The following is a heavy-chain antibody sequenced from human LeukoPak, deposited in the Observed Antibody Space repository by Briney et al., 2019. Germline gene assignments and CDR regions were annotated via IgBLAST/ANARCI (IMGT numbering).Heavy chain of an antibody. CDR3: ARDAGTTGEVKFDP. J-gene: IGHJ5*02. CDR2: INHSGST. V-gene: IGHV4-38-2*02. CDR1: GYSISRGYQ. D-gene: IGHD4-17*01. Sequence: PSETLSLTCTVSGYSISRGYQWEWIRQPPGKGLEWIGEINHSGSTNYNPSLKSRVTMSADTSRNQVSLTLSSVSAADTAVYYCARDAGTTGEVKFDPWGQGTLVTVS.